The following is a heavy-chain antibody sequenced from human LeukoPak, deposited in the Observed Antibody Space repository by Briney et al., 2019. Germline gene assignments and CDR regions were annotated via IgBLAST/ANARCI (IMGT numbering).Heavy chain of an antibody. CDR3: ARARGFGDLFFDY. J-gene: IGHJ4*02. CDR2: MYYSGTT. Sequence: PSETLSLTCTVSGGSISSGDYYWSWIRQHPGKGLEWIGYMYYSGTTYYNPSLKSRVSMSVDTSKKQFSLKLSSVTAADTAVYYCARARGFGDLFFDYWGQGTLVTVSS. V-gene: IGHV4-31*03. D-gene: IGHD3-10*01. CDR1: GGSISSGDYY.